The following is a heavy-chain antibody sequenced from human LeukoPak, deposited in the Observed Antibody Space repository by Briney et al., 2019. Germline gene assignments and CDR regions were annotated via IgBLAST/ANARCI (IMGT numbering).Heavy chain of an antibody. V-gene: IGHV1-18*01. CDR3: ARKRCGGGSCFDY. CDR2: ISAYNGNT. Sequence: ASVTVSCKASVYTFTSYGISWVRQAPGQGLEWMGWISAYNGNTNYAQKLQGRVTMTTDTSTSTAYMELRSLRPDDTAVYYCARKRCGGGSCFDYWGQGTLVTVSS. J-gene: IGHJ4*02. CDR1: VYTFTSYG. D-gene: IGHD2-15*01.